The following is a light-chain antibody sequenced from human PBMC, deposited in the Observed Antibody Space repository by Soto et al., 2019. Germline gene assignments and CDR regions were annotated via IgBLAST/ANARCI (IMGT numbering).Light chain of an antibody. CDR1: SSDVGDYNY. V-gene: IGLV2-14*01. Sequence: QSALAQRASVSGSPGQSITISCTGTSSDVGDYNYVSWYQQHPGKAPKPMIYDVSNRPSGVSNRFSGSKSGNTASLTISGLQAEDEADYYCSSYTSSSTLYVFGTGTKVTVL. J-gene: IGLJ1*01. CDR2: DVS. CDR3: SSYTSSSTLYV.